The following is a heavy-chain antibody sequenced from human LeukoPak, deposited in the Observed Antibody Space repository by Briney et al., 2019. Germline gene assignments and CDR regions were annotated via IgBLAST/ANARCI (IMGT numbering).Heavy chain of an antibody. J-gene: IGHJ6*02. V-gene: IGHV1-69*13. D-gene: IGHD2-2*01. Sequence: ASVKVSCKASGGTFSSYAISWVRQAPGQGLEWMGGIIPMFGTANSAQKFQGRVTITADGSTSTAYMELSSLRSEDTAVYYCASPHCSSTSCYYLAYYGMDVWGQGTTVTVSS. CDR3: ASPHCSSTSCYYLAYYGMDV. CDR2: IIPMFGTA. CDR1: GGTFSSYA.